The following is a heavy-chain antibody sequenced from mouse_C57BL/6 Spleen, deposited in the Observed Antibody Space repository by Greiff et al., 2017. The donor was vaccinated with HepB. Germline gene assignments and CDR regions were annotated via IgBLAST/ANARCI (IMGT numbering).Heavy chain of an antibody. Sequence: QVQLQQSGPELVKPGASVKISCKASGYAFRSSWMNWVKQRPGKGLEWIGRIYPGDGDTNYNGKFKGKATLTADKSSSTAYMQLSSLTSEDSAVYFCARSYGNGAMDYWGQGTSVTVSS. CDR2: IYPGDGDT. V-gene: IGHV1-82*01. CDR3: ARSYGNGAMDY. CDR1: GYAFRSSW. J-gene: IGHJ4*01. D-gene: IGHD2-1*01.